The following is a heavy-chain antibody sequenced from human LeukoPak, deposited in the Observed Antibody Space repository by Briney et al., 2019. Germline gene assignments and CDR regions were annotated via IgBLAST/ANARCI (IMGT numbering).Heavy chain of an antibody. V-gene: IGHV3-23*01. Sequence: GGSLRLSCTASAFTFSSSAMSWVRQAPGKRLEWVSGITDSGDSTYYADSVKGRFTISRDNSKNTLYLQLNTLRAEDTAVYYCARDVLTGTGRGWHDYWGQGTLVIVS. CDR1: AFTFSSSA. CDR3: ARDVLTGTGRGWHDY. J-gene: IGHJ4*02. CDR2: ITDSGDST. D-gene: IGHD3-10*01.